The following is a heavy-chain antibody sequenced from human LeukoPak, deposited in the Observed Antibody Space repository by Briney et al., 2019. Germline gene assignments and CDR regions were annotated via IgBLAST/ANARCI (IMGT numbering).Heavy chain of an antibody. CDR1: GFTFSKYA. J-gene: IGHJ4*02. D-gene: IGHD3-22*01. Sequence: GGSLRLSCAASGFTFSKYAMSWVRQAPGKGLEWVSYISSSGSTIYYADSVKGRFTISRDNAKNSLYLQMNSLRAEDTAVYYCARDLRSSGYYAFDYWGQGTLVTVSS. CDR2: ISSSGSTI. V-gene: IGHV3-48*04. CDR3: ARDLRSSGYYAFDY.